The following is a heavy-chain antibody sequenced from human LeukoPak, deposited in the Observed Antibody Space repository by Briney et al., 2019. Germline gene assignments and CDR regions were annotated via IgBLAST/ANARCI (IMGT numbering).Heavy chain of an antibody. J-gene: IGHJ6*02. CDR3: ARENFVLRFLEYYGMDV. V-gene: IGHV3-7*01. CDR1: GFTFSNYW. CDR2: IKQDGSEK. Sequence: GESLRLSCAASGFTFSNYWMSWVRQAPGKGLEWVANIKQDGSEKYYVDSVKGRFTISRDNAKNSLYLQMDSLRAEDTAVYYCARENFVLRFLEYYGMDVWGQGTTVTVSS. D-gene: IGHD3-3*01.